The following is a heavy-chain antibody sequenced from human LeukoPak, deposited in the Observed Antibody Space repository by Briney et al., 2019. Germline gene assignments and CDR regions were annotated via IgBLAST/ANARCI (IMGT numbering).Heavy chain of an antibody. V-gene: IGHV3-66*04. J-gene: IGHJ4*02. CDR1: GFTVSSNY. Sequence: PGGSLRLSCAASGFTVSSNYMSWVRQAPGKGLEWVSVIYSGGSTYYADSVKGRFTISRDNSKNTLYLQMNSLRAEDTAVYYCARHYYDSSGYYRWYFDYWGQGTLVTVSS. D-gene: IGHD3-22*01. CDR3: ARHYYDSSGYYRWYFDY. CDR2: IYSGGST.